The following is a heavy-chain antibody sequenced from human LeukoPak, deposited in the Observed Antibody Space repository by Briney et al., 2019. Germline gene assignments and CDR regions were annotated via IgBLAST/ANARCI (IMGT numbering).Heavy chain of an antibody. CDR1: GYAFISYA. J-gene: IGHJ4*02. CDR3: ARDIEYSSSSSSDY. V-gene: IGHV1-18*01. CDR2: ISAYNGNT. Sequence: ASVKVSCKASGYAFISYAMNWVRQAPGQGLEWMGWISAYNGNTNYAQKLQGRVTMTTDTSTSTAYMELRSLRSDDTAVYYCARDIEYSSSSSSDYWGQGTLVTVPS. D-gene: IGHD6-6*01.